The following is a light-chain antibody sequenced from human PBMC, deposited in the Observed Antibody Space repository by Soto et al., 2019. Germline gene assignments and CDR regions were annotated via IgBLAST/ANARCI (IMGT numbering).Light chain of an antibody. Sequence: EIVMTQSPVTLSVSPGERATLSCRASQSVSSKLAWYQQKPGQAPRLLIYGASTRATGIPARFSGSGSGTEFTLSISSLQSEDFAVYSCQQYNNWPQTFGQGTELEIK. CDR2: GAS. CDR1: QSVSSK. CDR3: QQYNNWPQT. J-gene: IGKJ2*01. V-gene: IGKV3-15*01.